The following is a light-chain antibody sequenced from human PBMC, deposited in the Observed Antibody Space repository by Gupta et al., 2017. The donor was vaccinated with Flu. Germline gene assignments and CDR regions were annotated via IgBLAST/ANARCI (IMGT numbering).Light chain of an antibody. V-gene: IGLV2-23*02. CDR1: SSDIGGYNL. CDR3: CSYGGGSCWV. CDR2: EVR. J-gene: IGLJ3*02. Sequence: QSSLTQPASVSGSPGQSLTISCTGTSSDIGGYNLVSWYQQHPGNAPPLIIYEVRKRPLGVSNRFSGSKSGKTASLTLSGLQAEDEADYCCCSYGGGSCWVFGGGTKLTVL.